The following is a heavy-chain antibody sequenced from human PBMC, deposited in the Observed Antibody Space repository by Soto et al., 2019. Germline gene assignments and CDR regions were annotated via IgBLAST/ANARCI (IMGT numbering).Heavy chain of an antibody. Sequence: SETLSLTCTVSGGSISSGGFYWSWIRQYPGAGLEFIGYISQSGSTYYNPALKSRVTISVDTSETQFSLKLGSVTAADTALYYCARGYSAYCYNWFDPWGQGTLVTVSS. J-gene: IGHJ5*02. D-gene: IGHD5-12*01. V-gene: IGHV4-31*03. CDR2: ISQSGST. CDR1: GGSISSGGFY. CDR3: ARGYSAYCYNWFDP.